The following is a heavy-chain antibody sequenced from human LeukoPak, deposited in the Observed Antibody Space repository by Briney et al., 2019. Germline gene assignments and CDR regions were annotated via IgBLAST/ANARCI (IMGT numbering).Heavy chain of an antibody. CDR3: AKDGIDSGDPNGFDP. Sequence: PGGSLRLSCAASGFTFNSYAMSGVRQAAGKGLEWVSSISGSGGSTYYADSVKGRFTISRDSSKNMLYLQMNTLRAEDTAIYYCAKDGIDSGDPNGFDPWGQGTLVTVSS. CDR1: GFTFNSYA. J-gene: IGHJ5*02. D-gene: IGHD3-10*01. CDR2: ISGSGGST. V-gene: IGHV3-23*01.